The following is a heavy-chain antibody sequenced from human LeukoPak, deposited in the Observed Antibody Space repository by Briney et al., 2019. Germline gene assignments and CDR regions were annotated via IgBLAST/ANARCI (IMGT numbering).Heavy chain of an antibody. V-gene: IGHV1-2*02. CDR2: INPNSGGT. J-gene: IGHJ3*02. CDR3: ARDLIRYSYGLGAFDI. D-gene: IGHD5-18*01. Sequence: GASVKVSCMASGYTFTGYYMHWVRQAPGQGREWMGWINPNSGGTNYAQKFQGRVTMTRDTSISTAYMELSRLRSDDTAVYYCARDLIRYSYGLGAFDIWGQGTMVTVSS. CDR1: GYTFTGYY.